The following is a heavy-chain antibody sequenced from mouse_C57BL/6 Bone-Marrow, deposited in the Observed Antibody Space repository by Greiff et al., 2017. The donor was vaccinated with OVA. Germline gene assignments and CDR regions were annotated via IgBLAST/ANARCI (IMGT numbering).Heavy chain of an antibody. CDR2: IYPGNSDT. Sequence: EVQLQQSGTVLARPGASVKMSCKTSGYTFTSYWMHWVKPRPGKGLEWIGAIYPGNSDTSYNQKFTGQAKLTAVTCASTAYIELIRLTNEDSAVYYCTRPFYYSNYLAWFAYWGQGTLVTVSA. D-gene: IGHD2-5*01. V-gene: IGHV1-5*01. CDR1: GYTFTSYW. J-gene: IGHJ3*01. CDR3: TRPFYYSNYLAWFAY.